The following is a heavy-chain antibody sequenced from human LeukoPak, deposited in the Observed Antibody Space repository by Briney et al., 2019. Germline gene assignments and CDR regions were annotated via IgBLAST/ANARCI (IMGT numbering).Heavy chain of an antibody. D-gene: IGHD6-19*01. V-gene: IGHV3-30*14. CDR1: GFTFSSYA. CDR2: ISYDGSNK. CDR3: ARCKGGWSDHFYGLDV. Sequence: GGSLRLSCAASGFTFSSYAMHWVRQAPGKGLEWVAVISYDGSNKYYADSVKGRFTISRDNSKGSLYLQMNSLRAEDTAVYYCARCKGGWSDHFYGLDVWGQGTTVTVSS. J-gene: IGHJ6*02.